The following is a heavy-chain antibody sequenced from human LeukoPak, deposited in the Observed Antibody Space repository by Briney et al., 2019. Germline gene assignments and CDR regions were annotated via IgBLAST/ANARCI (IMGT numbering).Heavy chain of an antibody. Sequence: ASVKVSCKASGYTFTSYGISWVRQAPGQGLEWVGWISAYNGTTNYAQKLQGRVTMTTDTSTSTAYMELRSLRSDDTAVYYCARDTMVRGVINLDYWGQGTLVTVSS. CDR3: ARDTMVRGVINLDY. CDR1: GYTFTSYG. V-gene: IGHV1-18*01. J-gene: IGHJ4*02. D-gene: IGHD3-10*01. CDR2: ISAYNGTT.